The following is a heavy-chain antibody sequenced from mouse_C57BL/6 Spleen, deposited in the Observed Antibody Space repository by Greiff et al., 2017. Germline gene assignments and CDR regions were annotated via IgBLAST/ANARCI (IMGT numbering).Heavy chain of an antibody. V-gene: IGHV1-19*01. D-gene: IGHD1-1*01. CDR2: INPYNGGT. J-gene: IGHJ3*01. CDR1: GYTFTDYY. Sequence: VQLQQSGPVLVKPGASVKMSCKASGYTFTDYYMNWVKQSHGKSLEWIGVINPYNGGTSYNQKFKGKATLTVDKSSSTAYMELNSLTSEDSAVYYCAKGLHYGRVFAYWGQGTLVTVSA. CDR3: AKGLHYGRVFAY.